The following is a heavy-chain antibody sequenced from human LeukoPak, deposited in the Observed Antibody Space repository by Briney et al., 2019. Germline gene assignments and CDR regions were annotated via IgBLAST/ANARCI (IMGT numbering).Heavy chain of an antibody. CDR3: ARAEMATTYYFDY. CDR1: GFTFSSYA. J-gene: IGHJ4*02. CDR2: ISYSGSTI. Sequence: GGSLRLSCAASGFTFSSYAMSWVRQAPGKGLEWVSYISYSGSTIYYADSVKGRFTISRDNAKNSLYLQMNSLRAEDTAVYYCARAEMATTYYFDYWGQGTLVTVSS. D-gene: IGHD5-24*01. V-gene: IGHV3-48*03.